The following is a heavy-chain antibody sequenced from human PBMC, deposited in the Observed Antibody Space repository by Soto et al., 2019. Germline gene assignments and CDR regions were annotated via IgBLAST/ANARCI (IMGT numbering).Heavy chain of an antibody. V-gene: IGHV2-5*02. J-gene: IGHJ5*02. D-gene: IGHD3-16*02. CDR3: AHAPPDPLFGGVIPNNWFDP. Sequence: SGPTLVKPTQTLTLTCTFSGFSLSTSGVGVGWIRQPPGKALEWLALIYWDDDKRYSPSLKSRLTITKDTSKNQVVLTMTNMDPVDTATYYCAHAPPDPLFGGVIPNNWFDPWGQGTLVTVSS. CDR1: GFSLSTSGVG. CDR2: IYWDDDK.